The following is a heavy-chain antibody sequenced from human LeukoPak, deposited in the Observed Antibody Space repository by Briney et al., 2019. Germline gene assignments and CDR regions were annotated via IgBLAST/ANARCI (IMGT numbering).Heavy chain of an antibody. V-gene: IGHV3-7*04. J-gene: IGHJ4*02. D-gene: IGHD4-23*01. CDR3: LRDYGGS. CDR1: GFTFSIYA. Sequence: GGSLRLSCAASGFTFSIYAMSWVRQTPGKGLEWVANIKGDGSEKNYVASVKGRFTISRDNAENSLHLQMYSLRAEDTAVYYCLRDYGGSWGQGTLVAVSS. CDR2: IKGDGSEK.